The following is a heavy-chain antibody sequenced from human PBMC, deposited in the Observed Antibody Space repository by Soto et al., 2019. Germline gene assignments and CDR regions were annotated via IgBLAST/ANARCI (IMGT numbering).Heavy chain of an antibody. CDR3: AKDGVLRYFDWLPMGGY. Sequence: GGSLRLSCAASGFTFSSYGMHWVRQAPGKGLEWVAVISYDGSNKYYADSVKGRFTISRDNSKNTLYLQMNSLRAEDTAVYYCAKDGVLRYFDWLPMGGYWGQGTLVTVSS. CDR1: GFTFSSYG. V-gene: IGHV3-30*18. D-gene: IGHD3-9*01. CDR2: ISYDGSNK. J-gene: IGHJ4*02.